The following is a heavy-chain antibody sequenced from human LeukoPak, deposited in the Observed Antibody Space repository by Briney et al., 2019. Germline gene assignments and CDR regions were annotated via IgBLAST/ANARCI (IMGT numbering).Heavy chain of an antibody. CDR3: ASGSSGYDP. V-gene: IGHV4-4*07. Sequence: PSETLSLTCTVSGGSISNYYWSWLRQPAGEGLEWIGRIYSSGTTIYNPSLKSRVTMSVDTSKNQFSLKLSSVTAADTAVYFCASGSSGYDPWGQGTLVTVSS. CDR2: IYSSGTT. D-gene: IGHD5-12*01. CDR1: GGSISNYY. J-gene: IGHJ5*02.